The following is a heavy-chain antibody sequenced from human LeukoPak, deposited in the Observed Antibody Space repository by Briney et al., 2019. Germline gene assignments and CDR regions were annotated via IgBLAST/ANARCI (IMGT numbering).Heavy chain of an antibody. CDR1: GGSISSYY. D-gene: IGHD3-22*01. J-gene: IGHJ4*02. V-gene: IGHV4-59*12. CDR3: ARRSGGYYRGTHYFDY. CDR2: IYYSGST. Sequence: PSETLSLTCTVSGGSISSYYWSWIRQPPGKGLEWIGYIYYSGSTNYNPSLKSRVTISVDTSKNQFSLKLSSVTAADTAVYYCARRSGGYYRGTHYFDYWGQGTLVTVSS.